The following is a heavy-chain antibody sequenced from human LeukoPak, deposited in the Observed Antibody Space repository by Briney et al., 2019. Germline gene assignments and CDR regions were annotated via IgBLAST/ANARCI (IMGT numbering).Heavy chain of an antibody. CDR2: IYYSGST. CDR3: AREGDFYYYDSSGYYSPGAFDI. J-gene: IGHJ3*02. CDR1: GGSISSYY. Sequence: SETLSLTCTVSGGSISSYYWSWIRQPPGKGLEWIGYIYYSGSTNYNPSLKSRVTISVDTSKNQFSLKLSSVTAADTAVYYCAREGDFYYYDSSGYYSPGAFDIRGQGTMVTVSS. D-gene: IGHD3-22*01. V-gene: IGHV4-59*01.